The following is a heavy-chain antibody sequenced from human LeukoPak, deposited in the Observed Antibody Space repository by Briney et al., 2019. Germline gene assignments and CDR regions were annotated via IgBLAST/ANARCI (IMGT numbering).Heavy chain of an antibody. J-gene: IGHJ3*02. CDR3: ARKILPGYDILTGYDPQAFDI. CDR2: IIPIFGTA. Sequence: SVKVSCKASGGTFSSYAISWVRQAPGQGLEWMGGIIPIFGTANYAQKFQGRVTVTADKSTSTAYMELSSLRSEDTAVYYCARKILPGYDILTGYDPQAFDIWGQGTMVTVSS. CDR1: GGTFSSYA. D-gene: IGHD3-9*01. V-gene: IGHV1-69*06.